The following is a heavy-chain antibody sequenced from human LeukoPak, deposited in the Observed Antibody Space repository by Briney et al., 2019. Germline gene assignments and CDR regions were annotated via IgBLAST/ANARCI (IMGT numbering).Heavy chain of an antibody. J-gene: IGHJ4*02. CDR3: ARGGDSSGHTDY. CDR2: MNPNSGNT. V-gene: IGHV1-8*01. Sequence: ASVKVSCKASGYTFTSNDINWVRQATGQGLEWMGWMNPNSGNTGYAQKFQGRVTMTRNTSISTAYMELSSLRSEDTAVYYWARGGDSSGHTDYWGQGTLVTVSS. CDR1: GYTFTSND. D-gene: IGHD3-22*01.